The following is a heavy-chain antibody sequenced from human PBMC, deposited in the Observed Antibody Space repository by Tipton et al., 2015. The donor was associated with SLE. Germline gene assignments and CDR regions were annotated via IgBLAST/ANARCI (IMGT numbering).Heavy chain of an antibody. D-gene: IGHD2-2*01. CDR3: ARANCTSKACRREYFFNS. CDR2: ISAHNGNT. V-gene: IGHV1-18*01. Sequence: QLVQSGAEVKKPGASVTVSCQASGYTFTDFGVTWVRQAPGQGLEWMGWISAHNGNTKLQQKFQGRVLMTTDTSTNTAFMELRGLRYDDTALYYCARANCTSKACRREYFFNSWGQGTLVTVSP. J-gene: IGHJ4*02. CDR1: GYTFTDFG.